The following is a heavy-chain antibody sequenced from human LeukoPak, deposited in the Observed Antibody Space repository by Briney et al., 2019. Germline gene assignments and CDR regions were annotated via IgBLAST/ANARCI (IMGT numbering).Heavy chain of an antibody. J-gene: IGHJ6*03. CDR2: INSDGSST. D-gene: IGHD6-19*01. CDR3: AGWLGYYYYYMDV. CDR1: GFTFSRYW. V-gene: IGHV3-74*01. Sequence: GGSLRLSCAASGFTFSRYWMHWVRQAPGKGLVWVSRINSDGSSTNYAGSVKGRFTISRDNAKNTLYLQMHSLRVEDTAVYYCAGWLGYYYYYMDVWGKGTTVTVSS.